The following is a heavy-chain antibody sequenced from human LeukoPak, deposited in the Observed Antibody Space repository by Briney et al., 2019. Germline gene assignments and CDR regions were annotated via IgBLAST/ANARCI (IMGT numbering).Heavy chain of an antibody. J-gene: IGHJ6*03. CDR1: GYSFTSYW. CDR3: ARQPGIAARPSYMDV. Sequence: GESLKISCKGSGYSFTSYWTGWLRQMPGKALDWRGIIYPGDSDPRYSPSFQGQVTISADKSISTAYLQWSSPKASDTAMYYCARQPGIAARPSYMDVWGKGTTVTVSS. CDR2: IYPGDSDP. D-gene: IGHD6-6*01. V-gene: IGHV5-51*01.